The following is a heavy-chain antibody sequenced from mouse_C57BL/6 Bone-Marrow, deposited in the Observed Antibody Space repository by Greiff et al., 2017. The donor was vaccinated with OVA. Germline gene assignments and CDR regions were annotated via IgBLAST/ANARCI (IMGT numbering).Heavy chain of an antibody. D-gene: IGHD2-10*02. CDR1: GYSITSGYY. J-gene: IGHJ4*01. Sequence: VQLKESGPGLVKPSPSLSLTCSVTGYSITSGYYWNWIRQFPGNNLEWMGFLRYDGSNNYNPSLKNQISITRDTSKNQFCLKLNSVTTEDTATYYCAREQYPYSMDYWGQGTSVTVSS. CDR3: AREQYPYSMDY. V-gene: IGHV3-6*01. CDR2: LRYDGSN.